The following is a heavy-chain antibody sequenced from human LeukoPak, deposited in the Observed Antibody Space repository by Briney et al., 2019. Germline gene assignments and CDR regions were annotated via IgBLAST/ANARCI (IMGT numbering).Heavy chain of an antibody. CDR2: IASSSSYI. D-gene: IGHD3-9*01. V-gene: IGHV3-21*01. CDR1: GFAFSSYD. Sequence: GGSLRLSCAASGFAFSSYDMNWVRQAPGKGLEWVSSIASSSSYIYYADSMKGRFTISRDNAKNSLYLQMNSLRAEDTAVYYCARAPPYYDIHRDAFDIWGQGTMVTVSS. J-gene: IGHJ3*02. CDR3: ARAPPYYDIHRDAFDI.